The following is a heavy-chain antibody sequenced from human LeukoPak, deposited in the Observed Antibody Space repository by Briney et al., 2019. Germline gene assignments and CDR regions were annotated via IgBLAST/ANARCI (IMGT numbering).Heavy chain of an antibody. CDR3: ARPRSSSWYDDY. J-gene: IGHJ4*02. CDR1: GFTFSSYS. CDR2: ISSSTSYT. Sequence: GGSLRLSCAASGFTFSSYSMNWVRQAPGKGLEWVSSISSSTSYTYYADSVKGRFTISRDNAKNSLYLQMNSLRAEDTAVYYCARPRSSSWYDDYWGQGTLVTVSS. V-gene: IGHV3-21*01. D-gene: IGHD6-13*01.